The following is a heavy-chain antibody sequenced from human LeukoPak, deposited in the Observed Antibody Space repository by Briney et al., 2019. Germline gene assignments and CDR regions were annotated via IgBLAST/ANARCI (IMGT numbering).Heavy chain of an antibody. CDR1: GGSFSGYY. V-gene: IGHV4-34*01. CDR3: ASIRAYDSSGSPFDY. Sequence: SETLFLTCAVYGGSFSGYYWSWIRQPPGKGLEWIGEINHSGSTNYNPSLKSRVTISVDTSKNQFSLKLSSVTAADTAVYYCASIRAYDSSGSPFDYWGQGTLVTVSS. CDR2: INHSGST. J-gene: IGHJ4*02. D-gene: IGHD3-22*01.